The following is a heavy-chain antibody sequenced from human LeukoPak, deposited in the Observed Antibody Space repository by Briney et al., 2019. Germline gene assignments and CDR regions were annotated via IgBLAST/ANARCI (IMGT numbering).Heavy chain of an antibody. V-gene: IGHV3-43*02. Sequence: GGSLRLSCAVSGFTFDDYAMHWVREAPGKGLEWVSLISGDGGSTYYADSVKGRFTISRDNSKNSLYLQMNNLRTEDTALYYCAKDTPYFDWLFVNWFDPWGQGTLVTVSS. CDR1: GFTFDDYA. J-gene: IGHJ5*02. CDR3: AKDTPYFDWLFVNWFDP. CDR2: ISGDGGST. D-gene: IGHD3-9*01.